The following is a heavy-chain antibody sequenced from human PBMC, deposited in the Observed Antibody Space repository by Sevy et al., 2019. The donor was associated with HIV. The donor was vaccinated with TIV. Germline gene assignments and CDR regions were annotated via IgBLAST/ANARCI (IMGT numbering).Heavy chain of an antibody. V-gene: IGHV3-21*01. CDR2: ISSSSSYI. CDR1: GFTFSSYS. D-gene: IGHD6-13*01. CDR3: ASSTRASLTTYSSSWFGYPFYYYYGMDV. J-gene: IGHJ6*02. Sequence: GGSLRLSCAASGFTFSSYSMNWVRQAPGKGLEWVSSISSSSSYIYYADSVKGRFTISRDNAKNSLDLQMNSLRAEDTAVYYCASSTRASLTTYSSSWFGYPFYYYYGMDVWGQGTTVTVSS.